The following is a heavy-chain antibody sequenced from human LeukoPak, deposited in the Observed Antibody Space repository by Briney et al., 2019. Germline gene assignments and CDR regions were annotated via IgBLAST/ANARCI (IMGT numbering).Heavy chain of an antibody. J-gene: IGHJ4*02. D-gene: IGHD6-13*01. V-gene: IGHV4-39*01. CDR1: GASIRSSYYY. CDR3: ARHEIGSTWSGEEF. CDR2: IYYSGNT. Sequence: ASETLSLTCTVSGASIRSSYYYWGWIRQPPGKGQEWITSIYYSGNTYYNPSLQSRVTISVDTSKNQFSLKVTSVTAADTAVYYCARHEIGSTWSGEEFWGQGTLVTVSS.